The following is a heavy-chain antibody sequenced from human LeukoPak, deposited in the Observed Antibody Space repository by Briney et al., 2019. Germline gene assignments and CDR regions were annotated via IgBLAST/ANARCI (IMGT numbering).Heavy chain of an antibody. V-gene: IGHV3-7*01. Sequence: PGGSLRLSCAASGFTVSSYWMSWVRQAPGKGLEWVAHIKHDGSEKYCVDSVKGRFTISRDNAKKSLYLQMNSLTAEDTAVYYCAREGLYGSGSYGAFDIWGQGTMVTVSS. CDR1: GFTVSSYW. D-gene: IGHD3-10*01. CDR3: AREGLYGSGSYGAFDI. CDR2: IKHDGSEK. J-gene: IGHJ3*02.